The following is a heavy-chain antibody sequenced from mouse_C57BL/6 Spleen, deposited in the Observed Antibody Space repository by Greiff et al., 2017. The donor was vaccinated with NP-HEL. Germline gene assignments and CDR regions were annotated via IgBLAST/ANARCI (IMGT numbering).Heavy chain of an antibody. D-gene: IGHD3-2*02. Sequence: QVQLQQPGAELVKPGASVKMSCKASGYTFTSYWITWVKQRPGQGLEWIGDIYPGSGSTNYNEKFKSKATLTVDTSSSTAYMQLSSLTSEDAAVYYCARVASQASEAAWFAYWGQGTLLTVSA. J-gene: IGHJ3*01. CDR3: ARVASQASEAAWFAY. V-gene: IGHV1-55*01. CDR1: GYTFTSYW. CDR2: IYPGSGST.